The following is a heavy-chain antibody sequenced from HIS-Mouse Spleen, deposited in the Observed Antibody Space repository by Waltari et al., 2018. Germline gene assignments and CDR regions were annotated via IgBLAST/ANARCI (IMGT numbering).Heavy chain of an antibody. J-gene: IGHJ4*02. D-gene: IGHD1-20*01. CDR3: ARDHRNNWAIRD. CDR1: GFTFSSYA. V-gene: IGHV3-30*01. Sequence: QVQLVESGGGVVQPGRSLRLSCAASGFTFSSYAMHWVRQAPGKGVGWVAVISYDGSNKYYADSVKGRFTISRDNSKNTLYLQMNSLRAEDTAVYYCARDHRNNWAIRDWGQGTLVTVSS. CDR2: ISYDGSNK.